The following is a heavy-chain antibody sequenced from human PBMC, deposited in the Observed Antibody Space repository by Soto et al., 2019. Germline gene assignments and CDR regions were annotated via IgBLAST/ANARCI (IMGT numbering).Heavy chain of an antibody. CDR3: GTGSAFDI. CDR1: GLSFTNAW. J-gene: IGHJ3*02. V-gene: IGHV3-15*01. D-gene: IGHD3-9*01. CDR2: IKSRADGVAT. Sequence: GSLLLSCTVSGLSFTNAWMSWVRQAPGKGLEWVGRIKSRADGVATDYAASVKGRFTISRDDSKATIFLHMNSLKSDETAIYYCGTGSAFDIWGQGTVVTVSS.